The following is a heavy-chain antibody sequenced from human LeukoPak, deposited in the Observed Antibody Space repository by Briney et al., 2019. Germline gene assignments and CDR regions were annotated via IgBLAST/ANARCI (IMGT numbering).Heavy chain of an antibody. J-gene: IGHJ3*02. CDR2: IYYSGST. CDR1: GGSISSYY. D-gene: IGHD2-15*01. V-gene: IGHV4-59*01. CDR3: ARGGSCYQCDAFDI. Sequence: SETLSLTCTVSGGSISSYYWSWIRQPPGKGLEWIGYIYYSGSTNYNPSLKSRVTISVDTSKNQFSLKLSSVTAADTAVYYCARGGSCYQCDAFDIWGQGTMVTVSS.